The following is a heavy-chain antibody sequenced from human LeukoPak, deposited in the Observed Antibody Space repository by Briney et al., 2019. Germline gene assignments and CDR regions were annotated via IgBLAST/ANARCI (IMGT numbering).Heavy chain of an antibody. CDR3: ARVVYDFWSGYRLAAFDI. J-gene: IGHJ3*02. D-gene: IGHD3-3*01. V-gene: IGHV4-38-2*01. CDR1: GYSISSGYY. CDR2: IYHSGST. Sequence: PSETLSLTCAVSGYSISSGYYWGWIRQPPGEGLEWIGSIYHSGSTNYNPSLKSRVTISVDTSKNQFSLKLSSVTAADTAVYYCARVVYDFWSGYRLAAFDIWGQGTMVTVSS.